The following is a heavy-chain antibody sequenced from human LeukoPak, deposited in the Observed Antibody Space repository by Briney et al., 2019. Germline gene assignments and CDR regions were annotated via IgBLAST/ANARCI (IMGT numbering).Heavy chain of an antibody. CDR3: ARAQNYHDRSGYSDDTFDV. J-gene: IGHJ3*01. CDR1: GYTFTDNY. D-gene: IGHD3-22*01. CDR2: VNPDSGGI. V-gene: IGHV1-2*06. Sequence: GASVKVSCKASGYTFTDNYIHWVRQAPGQGLEWMGRVNPDSGGINYAQKFQGRITMTRDTSINTAFVELRRLRSDDPATYYCARAQNYHDRSGYSDDTFDVWGHGTMITVSS.